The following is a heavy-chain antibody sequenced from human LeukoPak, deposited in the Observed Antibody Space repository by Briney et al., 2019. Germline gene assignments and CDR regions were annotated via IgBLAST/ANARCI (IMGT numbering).Heavy chain of an antibody. CDR1: GFTFSSYA. CDR2: ISGSGGST. D-gene: IGHD6-19*01. V-gene: IGHV3-23*01. CDR3: AKDQVGQWLTDFDY. J-gene: IGHJ4*02. Sequence: GASLRLSCAASGFTFSSYAMSWVRQAPGKGLEWVSAISGSGGSTYYADSVKGRFTISRDNSKNTLYLQMNSLRAEDTAVYYCAKDQVGQWLTDFDYWGQGTLVTVSS.